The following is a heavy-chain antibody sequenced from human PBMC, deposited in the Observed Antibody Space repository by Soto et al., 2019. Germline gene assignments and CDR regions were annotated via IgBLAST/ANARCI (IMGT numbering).Heavy chain of an antibody. J-gene: IGHJ5*02. CDR2: ISAYNGNT. CDR1: GYTFTSYG. D-gene: IGHD1-1*01. Sequence: QVQLVQSGAEVKKLGASVKVSCKASGYTFTSYGISWVRQAPGQGLEWMGWISAYNGNTNYAQKLQGRVTMTTDTSTSTAYMELRSLRSDDTAVYYCARAPTGYNWNDVWWFDPWGQGTLVTVSS. V-gene: IGHV1-18*01. CDR3: ARAPTGYNWNDVWWFDP.